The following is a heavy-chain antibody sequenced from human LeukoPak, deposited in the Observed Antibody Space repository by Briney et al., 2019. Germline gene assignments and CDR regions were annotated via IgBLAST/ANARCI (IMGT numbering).Heavy chain of an antibody. CDR1: GASIGSYY. CDR3: ATSLYSNGWYSFDF. D-gene: IGHD6-13*01. V-gene: IGHV4-59*01. Sequence: SETLSLTCTVSGASIGSYYWSWIRQPPGKGLEWIGYIYYSGSTHSNPSLKSRVTLSVDTSKNQFSLKLSSVSAADTAVYYCATSLYSNGWYSFDFWGQGTMVTASS. J-gene: IGHJ3*01. CDR2: IYYSGST.